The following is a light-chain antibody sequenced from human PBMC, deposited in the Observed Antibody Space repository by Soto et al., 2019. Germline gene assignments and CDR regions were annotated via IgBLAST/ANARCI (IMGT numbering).Light chain of an antibody. V-gene: IGLV1-40*01. Sequence: QSVLTQPPSVSGAPGQTITISCTGSSSNIGADFGVHWYQQLPGAAPKLVIFVNTNRPSGVPDRFSGSKSGTSASLAITGLQAEDDADYYCQSYDRSLSGWVFGTGTKLTVL. CDR3: QSYDRSLSGWV. CDR1: SSNIGADFG. J-gene: IGLJ3*02. CDR2: VNT.